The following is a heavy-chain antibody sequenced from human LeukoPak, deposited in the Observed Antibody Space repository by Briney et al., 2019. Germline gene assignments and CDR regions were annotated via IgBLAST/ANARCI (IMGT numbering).Heavy chain of an antibody. CDR1: GGSIGSSSYY. D-gene: IGHD6-19*01. Sequence: PSETLSLTCTVSGGSIGSSSYYWGWIRQPPGKGLEWIGSIYYSGSTYYNPSLKSRVTISVDTSKNQFSLKLSSVTAADTAVYYCARADPAVAGFDYWGQGTLVTVSS. V-gene: IGHV4-39*01. J-gene: IGHJ4*02. CDR3: ARADPAVAGFDY. CDR2: IYYSGST.